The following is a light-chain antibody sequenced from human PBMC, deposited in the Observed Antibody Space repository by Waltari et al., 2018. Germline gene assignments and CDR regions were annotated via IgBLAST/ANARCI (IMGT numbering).Light chain of an antibody. Sequence: EIVLTQSPGTLSLSLGERAPVPCRASQRVSRALAWYQQKPGQAPRLLIYGASTRATGIPDRFSGSGSGTDFSLTISRLEPEDFAIYYCQHYLRIPVTFGQGTTVEI. CDR3: QHYLRIPVT. CDR2: GAS. J-gene: IGKJ1*01. CDR1: QRVSRA. V-gene: IGKV3-20*01.